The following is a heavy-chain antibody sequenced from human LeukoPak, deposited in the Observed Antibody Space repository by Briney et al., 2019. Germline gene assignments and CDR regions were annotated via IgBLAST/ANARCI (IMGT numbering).Heavy chain of an antibody. D-gene: IGHD6-13*01. CDR1: GGSISGYH. J-gene: IGHJ5*02. CDR3: ASAGYSSSWYVSWFDP. CDR2: IYYSGST. V-gene: IGHV4-59*01. Sequence: SETLSLTCNVSGGSISGYHWSWIRQPPGKGLEWIGYIYYSGSTNYNPSLKSRVTISVDTSKNQFSLKLSSVTAADTAVYYCASAGYSSSWYVSWFDPWGQGTLVTVSS.